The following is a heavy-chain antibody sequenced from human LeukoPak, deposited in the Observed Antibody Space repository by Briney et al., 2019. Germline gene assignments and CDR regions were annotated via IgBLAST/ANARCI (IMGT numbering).Heavy chain of an antibody. Sequence: GGSLRLSCAASGITFRSFAMHWVRQAPGKGLEWVAVISNDGGNKYYADSVTGRFAVSRDNSKNTLYLQMNSLRPEDTAVYYCARDVQYYFDYWGQRTLVTVSS. CDR3: ARDVQYYFDY. J-gene: IGHJ4*02. CDR2: ISNDGGNK. V-gene: IGHV3-30*09. CDR1: GITFRSFA.